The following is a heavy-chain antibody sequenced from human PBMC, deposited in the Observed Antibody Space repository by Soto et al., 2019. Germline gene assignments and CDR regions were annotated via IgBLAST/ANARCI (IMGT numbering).Heavy chain of an antibody. V-gene: IGHV3-23*01. CDR1: GFAFSDYA. CDR2: IIASGSAR. J-gene: IGHJ4*02. Sequence: EQQLLASGGGLVQPGESLRLSCAASGFAFSDYAMEWVRQTPGKRLEWVAAIIASGSARYYAGSVKGRFTISRDNTKSTLYLQLNTLTPEDPAINPCARDPRNGGYWGQGPWSPSPQ. D-gene: IGHD3-16*01. CDR3: ARDPRNGGY.